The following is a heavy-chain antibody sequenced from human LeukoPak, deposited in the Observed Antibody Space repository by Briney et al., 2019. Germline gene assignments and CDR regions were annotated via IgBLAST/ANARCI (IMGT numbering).Heavy chain of an antibody. J-gene: IGHJ4*02. Sequence: GGSLRLSCAASGFTFSTYAMSWVRQAPGKGLEWVSSISGRRGNTYYADSVKGRFTISRDNSKNTLYLQMNSLRAEDTAVYYCAKEMAKTYVGFDYWGQGPLVTVSS. V-gene: IGHV3-23*01. CDR1: GFTFSTYA. D-gene: IGHD5-24*01. CDR3: AKEMAKTYVGFDY. CDR2: ISGRRGNT.